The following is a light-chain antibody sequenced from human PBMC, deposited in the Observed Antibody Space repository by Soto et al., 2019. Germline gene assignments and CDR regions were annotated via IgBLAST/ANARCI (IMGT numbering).Light chain of an antibody. V-gene: IGLV2-14*01. CDR1: RSDVGGYNY. CDR2: DVS. Sequence: QSALTQPASVSGSPGQSITISCTGTRSDVGGYNYVSWYQQHPGKAPKLMIYDVSNRPSGVSNRFSGSKSGNTASLTISGLQAEDEADYYCSAYTSSSTGGVFGGGTKLTVL. J-gene: IGLJ2*01. CDR3: SAYTSSSTGGV.